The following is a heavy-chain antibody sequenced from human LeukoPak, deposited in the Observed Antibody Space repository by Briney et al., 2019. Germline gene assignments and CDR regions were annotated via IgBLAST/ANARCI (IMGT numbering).Heavy chain of an antibody. CDR3: ARAQYDYGSGSYYYYYYMDV. CDR1: GGSISSGSYY. D-gene: IGHD3-10*01. CDR2: IYTSGST. Sequence: PSETLSLTCTVSGGSISSGSYYWSWIRQPAGKGLEWIGRIYTSGSTNYNPSLKSRVTISVDTSKNQFSLKLSSMTAADTAVYYCARAQYDYGSGSYYYYYYMDVWGKGTTVTVSS. V-gene: IGHV4-61*02. J-gene: IGHJ6*03.